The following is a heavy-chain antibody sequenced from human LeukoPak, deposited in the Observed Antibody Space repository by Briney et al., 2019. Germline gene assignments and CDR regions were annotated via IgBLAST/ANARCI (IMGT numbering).Heavy chain of an antibody. CDR1: GYTFTSYY. V-gene: IGHV1-46*01. Sequence: GASVKVSCKASGYTFTSYYMHWVRQAPGQGLEWMGIINPSGGSTSYAQEFQGRVTMTRDTSTSTVYMELSSLRSEDTAVYYCARGKEEMATIPHFDYWGQGTLVTVSS. J-gene: IGHJ4*02. D-gene: IGHD5-24*01. CDR2: INPSGGST. CDR3: ARGKEEMATIPHFDY.